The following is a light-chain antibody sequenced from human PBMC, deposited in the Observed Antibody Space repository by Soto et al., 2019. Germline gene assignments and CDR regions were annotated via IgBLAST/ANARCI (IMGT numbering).Light chain of an antibody. Sequence: EIVMTQSPATLSVSPWRRATLSCRASESGSSHLAWYQQKPGQAPRLLIYDSSTRATGIPARFSGSESGTEFTLTISSLQSEDFAVYYCHHYHNWPMTFGQGTRLEIK. CDR2: DSS. J-gene: IGKJ5*01. CDR1: ESGSSH. V-gene: IGKV3-15*01. CDR3: HHYHNWPMT.